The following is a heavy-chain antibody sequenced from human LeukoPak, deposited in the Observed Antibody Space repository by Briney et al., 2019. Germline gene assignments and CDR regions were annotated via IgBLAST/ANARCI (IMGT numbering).Heavy chain of an antibody. CDR1: GYIFTNYA. CDR2: INPGNGDT. J-gene: IGHJ6*04. Sequence: ASVKVSCKASGYIFTNYAMHCVRQAPGQRPEWMGWINPGNGDTKYSQTFRDRVTITRDTSASTAYMELSSLRSEDTAVYYCARGDCSNCYNTDVWGKGTTVTVSS. D-gene: IGHD2-2*01. V-gene: IGHV1-3*01. CDR3: ARGDCSNCYNTDV.